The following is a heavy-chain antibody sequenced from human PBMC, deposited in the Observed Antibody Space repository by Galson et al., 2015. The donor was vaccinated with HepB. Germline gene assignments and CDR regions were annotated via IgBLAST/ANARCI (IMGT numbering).Heavy chain of an antibody. CDR2: ISSSSRTI. CDR1: GFTFSTYS. D-gene: IGHD6-19*01. V-gene: IGHV3-48*01. CDR3: ARVGSGGWYHRLCVDDAFDI. Sequence: SRRLSCAASGFTFSTYSMNWVRQAPGKGLEWVSYISSSSRTINYADSVKGRFTISRDNAKNSLYLQMNSLRGEDTAVYYCARVGSGGWYHRLCVDDAFDIWGQGTMVTGSS. J-gene: IGHJ3*02.